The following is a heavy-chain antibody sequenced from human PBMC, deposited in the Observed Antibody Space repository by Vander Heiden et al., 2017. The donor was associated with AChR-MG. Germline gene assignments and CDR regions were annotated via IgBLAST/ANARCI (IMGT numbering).Heavy chain of an antibody. CDR3: ARGANYNWNADSLNWFDP. CDR2: MNPNSGNT. CDR1: GYTFTSYD. Sequence: QVQLVQSGAEVKKPGASVKVSCKASGYTFTSYDINWVRQATGQGLEWMGWMNPNSGNTGYAQKFQGRVTMTRNTSISTAYMELSSLRSEDTAVYYCARGANYNWNADSLNWFDPWGQGTLVTVSS. D-gene: IGHD1-1*01. V-gene: IGHV1-8*01. J-gene: IGHJ5*02.